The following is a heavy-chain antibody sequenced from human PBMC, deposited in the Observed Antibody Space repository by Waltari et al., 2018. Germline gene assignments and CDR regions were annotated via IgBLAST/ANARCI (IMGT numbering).Heavy chain of an antibody. V-gene: IGHV3-74*01. J-gene: IGHJ3*02. CDR2: INPDGSGT. CDR3: VRSLHI. CDR1: GFTFSTYW. Sequence: EVHLVESGGGLVQPGGSLRLSCAASGFTFSTYWMYWVRQTPGQGLVWISHINPDGSGTTYADSVKGRFTISRDNAKNTLYLQMNSLRVEDTAMYFCVRSLHIWGQGTMVTVSS.